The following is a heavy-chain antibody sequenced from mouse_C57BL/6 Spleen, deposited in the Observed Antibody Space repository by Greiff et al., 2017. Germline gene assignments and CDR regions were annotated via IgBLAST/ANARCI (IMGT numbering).Heavy chain of an antibody. CDR2: IYPGDGDT. Sequence: VQLQQSGPELVKPGASVKISCKASGYAFSSSWMNWVKQRPGKGLEWIGRIYPGDGDTNYNGKFKGKATLTADKSSSTAYMQLSSLTSEDSAVYFCAYYDYDFDYWGQGTTLTVSS. CDR1: GYAFSSSW. D-gene: IGHD2-4*01. V-gene: IGHV1-82*01. J-gene: IGHJ2*01. CDR3: AYYDYDFDY.